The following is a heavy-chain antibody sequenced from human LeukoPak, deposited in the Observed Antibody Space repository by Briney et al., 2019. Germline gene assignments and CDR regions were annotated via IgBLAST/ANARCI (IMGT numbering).Heavy chain of an antibody. Sequence: QPGGSLRLSCAASGFTFSSYAMSWVRQAPGKGLEWVSAISGSGGSTYYADSVKGRFTISRDNSKNTLYLQMNSLRAEDTAVYYCAKSPYYYGSGSYPGDYLDYWGQGTLVTVSS. CDR2: ISGSGGST. D-gene: IGHD3-10*01. V-gene: IGHV3-23*01. CDR3: AKSPYYYGSGSYPGDYLDY. CDR1: GFTFSSYA. J-gene: IGHJ4*02.